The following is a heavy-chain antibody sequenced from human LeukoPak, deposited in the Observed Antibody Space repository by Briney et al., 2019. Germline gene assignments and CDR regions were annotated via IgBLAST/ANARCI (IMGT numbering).Heavy chain of an antibody. Sequence: GGSLRLSCAASGFTVSSNYMSWVRQAPGKGLEWVGFIRSEAYGGTTQYAASVKGRFTISRDDSKSIAYLQMNSLKTEDTAVYYCTSQLQLLTFFDYWGQGTLVTVSS. CDR2: IRSEAYGGTT. CDR1: GFTVSSNY. CDR3: TSQLQLLTFFDY. V-gene: IGHV3-49*04. D-gene: IGHD6-13*01. J-gene: IGHJ4*02.